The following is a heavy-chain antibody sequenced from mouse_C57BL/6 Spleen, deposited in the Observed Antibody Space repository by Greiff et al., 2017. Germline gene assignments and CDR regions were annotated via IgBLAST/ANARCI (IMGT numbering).Heavy chain of an antibody. CDR1: GYTFTDYY. V-gene: IGHV1-19*01. CDR2: INPYNGGT. Sequence: EVKLQESGPVLVKPGASVKMSCKASGYTFTDYYMNWVKQSHGKSLEWIGVINPYNGGTSYNQKFKGKATLTVDKSSSTAYMELNSLTSEDSAVYYCARSGDSSGFAYWGQGTLVTVSA. D-gene: IGHD3-2*02. J-gene: IGHJ3*01. CDR3: ARSGDSSGFAY.